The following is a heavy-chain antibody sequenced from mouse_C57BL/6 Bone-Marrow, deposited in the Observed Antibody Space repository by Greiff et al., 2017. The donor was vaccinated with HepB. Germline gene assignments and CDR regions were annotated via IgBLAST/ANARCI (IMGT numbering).Heavy chain of an antibody. CDR1: GFSFNTYA. CDR2: IRSKSNNYAT. D-gene: IGHD2-3*01. CDR3: VREGLLLWFAY. J-gene: IGHJ3*01. Sequence: EVQLVESGGGLVQPKGSLKLSCAASGFSFNTYALNWVRQAPGKGLEWVARIRSKSNNYATYYADSVKDRFTISRDDSESMLYLQMNKLKTEDTAMYYCVREGLLLWFAYWGQGTLVTVSA. V-gene: IGHV10-1*01.